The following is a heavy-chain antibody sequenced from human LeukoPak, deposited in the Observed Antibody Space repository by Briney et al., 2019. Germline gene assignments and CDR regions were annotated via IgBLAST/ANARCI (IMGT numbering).Heavy chain of an antibody. V-gene: IGHV1-69*06. D-gene: IGHD4-17*01. CDR3: ARENGDYGYYYGMDV. CDR1: GGTFSSYA. Sequence: ASVKVSCKASGGTFSSYAISWVRQAPGQGLEWMGGIIPIFGTANYAQKFQGRVTITADKSTSTAYMELSSLRSEDTAVCYCARENGDYGYYYGMDVWGKGTTVTVSS. CDR2: IIPIFGTA. J-gene: IGHJ6*04.